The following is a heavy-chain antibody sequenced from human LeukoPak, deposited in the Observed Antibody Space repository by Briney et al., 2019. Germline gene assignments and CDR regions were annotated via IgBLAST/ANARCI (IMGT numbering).Heavy chain of an antibody. Sequence: SETLSLTCTSAGGSISNYDWSWIRQPPVKGLGWIGYIYYSGSTSDNPSLKSRVTISVDTSKNQFSLKLSSVTAADTAVYYCAREGGTTVTRTFYYYCMDVWGKGTTVTVSS. J-gene: IGHJ6*03. CDR1: GGSISNYD. D-gene: IGHD4-17*01. CDR3: AREGGTTVTRTFYYYCMDV. CDR2: IYYSGST. V-gene: IGHV4-59*01.